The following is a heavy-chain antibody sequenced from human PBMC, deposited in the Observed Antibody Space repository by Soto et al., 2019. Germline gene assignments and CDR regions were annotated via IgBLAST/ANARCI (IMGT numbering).Heavy chain of an antibody. V-gene: IGHV3-23*01. D-gene: IGHD6-19*01. J-gene: IGHJ4*02. Sequence: EMQLLESGGGLVQPGGSLRLSCAAAGFTFSSYAMSWVRQAPGKGLEWVSAMSGSGAYIHYADSVKGRFTISRDNSKNTLYLQMNSLRAEDTAVYYRAKQGGSSGWWYFDYWGQGTLVTVSS. CDR3: AKQGGSSGWWYFDY. CDR1: GFTFSSYA. CDR2: MSGSGAYI.